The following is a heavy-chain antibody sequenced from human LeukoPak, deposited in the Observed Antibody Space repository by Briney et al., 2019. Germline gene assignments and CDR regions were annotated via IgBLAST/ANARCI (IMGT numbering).Heavy chain of an antibody. Sequence: ASVKVSCKASGYSFTGYYMHWVRRAPGQGREWMGVINPSGGSTSYAQMFQGRVTVTRDTSTGTVYMELSSLRSDDTAVYYCARTITGTTYGAFDIWGQGTMVTVSS. V-gene: IGHV1-46*01. J-gene: IGHJ3*02. CDR2: INPSGGST. D-gene: IGHD1-7*01. CDR1: GYSFTGYY. CDR3: ARTITGTTYGAFDI.